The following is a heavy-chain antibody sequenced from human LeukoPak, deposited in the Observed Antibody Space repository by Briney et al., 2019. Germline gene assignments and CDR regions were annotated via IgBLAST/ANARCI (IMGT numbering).Heavy chain of an antibody. CDR3: AKESVGYSSSWYLGY. V-gene: IGHV3-30*02. J-gene: IGHJ4*02. CDR2: IRYDGSNK. CDR1: GFTFSSYG. Sequence: PGGSLRLSCAASGFTFSSYGMHWVRQAPGKGLEWVAFIRYDGSNKYYADSVKGRFTISRDNSKNTLYLQMNSLRAEDTAVYYYAKESVGYSSSWYLGYWGQGTLVTVSS. D-gene: IGHD6-13*01.